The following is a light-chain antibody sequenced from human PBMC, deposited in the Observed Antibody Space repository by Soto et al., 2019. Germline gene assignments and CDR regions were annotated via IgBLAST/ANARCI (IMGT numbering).Light chain of an antibody. J-gene: IGKJ4*01. CDR2: LGS. CDR1: QSLLHGNGYNY. Sequence: DIVMTQSPLSLPVTPGEPASISCRSSQSLLHGNGYNYLDWYLQKPGQSPQLLIYLGSNRASGVPDRLSGSGSGTDFTLKISRVEAEDVGVYYCMQALQTRTFGGGTKVDIK. V-gene: IGKV2-28*01. CDR3: MQALQTRT.